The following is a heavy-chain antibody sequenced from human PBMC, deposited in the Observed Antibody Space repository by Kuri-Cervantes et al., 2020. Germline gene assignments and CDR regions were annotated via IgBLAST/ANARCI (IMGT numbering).Heavy chain of an antibody. D-gene: IGHD4-17*01. CDR3: ARVFNDYGDYVWETYYYYGMDV. CDR1: GFTFSSYD. V-gene: IGHV3-13*01. CDR2: IGTAGDT. Sequence: GGSLRLSCAASGFTFSSYDMHWVRQATGKGLEWVSAIGTAGDTYYPGSVKGRFTISRENAKNSLYLQMNSLRAGDTAVYYCARVFNDYGDYVWETYYYYGMDVWGQGTTVTVSS. J-gene: IGHJ6*02.